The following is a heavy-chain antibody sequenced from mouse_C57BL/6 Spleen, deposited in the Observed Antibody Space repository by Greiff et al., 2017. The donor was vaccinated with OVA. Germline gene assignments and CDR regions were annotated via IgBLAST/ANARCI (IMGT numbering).Heavy chain of an antibody. CDR1: GYAFSSSW. V-gene: IGHV1-82*01. CDR2: IYPGDGDT. D-gene: IGHD2-5*01. CDR3: ARTYYSNYGDFDY. Sequence: VQLVESGPELVKPGASVKISCKASGYAFSSSWMNWVKQRPGKGLEWIGRIYPGDGDTNYNGKFKGKATLTADKSSSTAYMQLSSLTSEDSAVYFCARTYYSNYGDFDYWGQGTTLTVSS. J-gene: IGHJ2*01.